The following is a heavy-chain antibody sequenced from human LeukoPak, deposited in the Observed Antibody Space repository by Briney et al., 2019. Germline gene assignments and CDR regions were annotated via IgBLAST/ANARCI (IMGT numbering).Heavy chain of an antibody. V-gene: IGHV4-34*01. CDR2: INHSGST. CDR1: GGSFSGYY. J-gene: IGHJ4*02. CDR3: ARKRMVRGAFDY. D-gene: IGHD3-10*01. Sequence: SETLSLTCAVYGGSFSGYYWSWIRQPPGKGLEWIGEINHSGSTNYNPSLKSRVTISVDTSKNQFSLKLSSVTAADTAVYYCARKRMVRGAFDYWGQETLVTVSS.